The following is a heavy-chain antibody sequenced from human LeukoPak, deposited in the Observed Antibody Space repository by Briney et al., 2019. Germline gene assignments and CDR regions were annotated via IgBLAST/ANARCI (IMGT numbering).Heavy chain of an antibody. Sequence: PGGSLRLSCAASGFTFSSYSMNWVRQAPGKGLEWVSSISSSSRYIYYADSVKGRFTISRDNAKNSLYLQMNSLRAEDTAVYYCARVRDSRITGCLDYWGQGTLVTVSS. D-gene: IGHD1-20*01. CDR3: ARVRDSRITGCLDY. J-gene: IGHJ4*02. V-gene: IGHV3-21*01. CDR2: ISSSSRYI. CDR1: GFTFSSYS.